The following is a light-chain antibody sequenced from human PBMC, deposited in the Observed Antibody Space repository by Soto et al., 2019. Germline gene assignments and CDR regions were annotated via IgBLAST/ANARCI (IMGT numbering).Light chain of an antibody. J-gene: IGKJ3*01. CDR1: QSVSRS. CDR2: DAS. V-gene: IGKV3-15*01. CDR3: QHSSNWPL. Sequence: EIVLAQSPATLSVSPGERATLSCRASQSVSRSLAWYQQRPGQPPRLLIYDASTRAIGIPARFSGSGSGTEFTLTISSLQSEDFAVYYCQHSSNWPLFGPGTKVDVK.